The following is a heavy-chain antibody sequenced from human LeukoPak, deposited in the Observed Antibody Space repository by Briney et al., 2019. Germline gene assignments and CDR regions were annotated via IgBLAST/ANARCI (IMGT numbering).Heavy chain of an antibody. CDR2: ISFHGTDT. J-gene: IGHJ4*02. CDR3: AKDIGHSGSSFDY. V-gene: IGHV3-30*04. D-gene: IGHD4-23*01. Sequence: GGSLRLSFAASGFTFISYAIPWVRQAPGKGLEWVAVISFHGTDTFYADSVKGRFTIPRDNSKNTPYLQMNGLRAEDTAVYYCAKDIGHSGSSFDYWGQGTLVTVSS. CDR1: GFTFISYA.